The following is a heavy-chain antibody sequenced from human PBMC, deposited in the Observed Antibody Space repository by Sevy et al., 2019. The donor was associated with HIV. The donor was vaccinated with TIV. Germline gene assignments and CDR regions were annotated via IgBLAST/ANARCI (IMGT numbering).Heavy chain of an antibody. J-gene: IGHJ6*02. D-gene: IGHD3-3*01. CDR1: GFTFSSHW. V-gene: IGHV3-74*01. Sequence: GGSLRLSCAASGFTFSSHWMFWVRQAPGKGLVWVSHINSHGTITNYADSVKGRFTISRVNAKNTVYLQINSLRAEDTAVYYCARGQVLRFLEWPTYGMDVWGQGTTVTVSS. CDR2: INSHGTIT. CDR3: ARGQVLRFLEWPTYGMDV.